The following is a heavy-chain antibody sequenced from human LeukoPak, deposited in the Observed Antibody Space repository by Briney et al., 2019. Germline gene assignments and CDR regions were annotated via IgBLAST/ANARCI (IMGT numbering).Heavy chain of an antibody. V-gene: IGHV3-11*01. Sequence: GGSLRLSCAASGFTFSDYYMTWIHQAPGKGLEWVSYISSSGSTTHYADSVKGRFTISRDNAKNSLYVQMKSLRAEDTAVYYCARVPRSGGSIDYWGQGTLVTVSS. CDR3: ARVPRSGGSIDY. D-gene: IGHD6-19*01. CDR2: ISSSGSTT. CDR1: GFTFSDYY. J-gene: IGHJ4*02.